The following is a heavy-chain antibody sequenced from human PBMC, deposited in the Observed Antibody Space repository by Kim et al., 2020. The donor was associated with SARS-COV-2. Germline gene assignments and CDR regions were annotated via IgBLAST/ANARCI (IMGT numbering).Heavy chain of an antibody. V-gene: IGHV4-38-2*02. Sequence: SETLSLTCTVSGYSISSGYYWGWIRQPPGKGLEWIGSIYHSGSTYYNPSLKSRVTISVDTSKNQFSLKLSSVTAADTAVYYCARIVRGEGYFDYWGQGTLVTVSS. D-gene: IGHD3-10*01. CDR1: GYSISSGYY. CDR3: ARIVRGEGYFDY. CDR2: IYHSGST. J-gene: IGHJ4*02.